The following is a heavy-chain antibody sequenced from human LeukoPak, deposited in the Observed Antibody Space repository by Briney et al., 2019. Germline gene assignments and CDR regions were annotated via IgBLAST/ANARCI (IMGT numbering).Heavy chain of an antibody. CDR2: NVPIFATI. D-gene: IGHD3-3*01. J-gene: IGHJ4*02. CDR1: GGIFSSYA. V-gene: IGHV1-69*05. CDR3: ARVLKPYYDFWSGYYDY. Sequence: ASEKVSCKTSGGIFSSYAIAWVRQAPGQGLEWMGANVPIFATIYYAQNFQGRVTITTDESTSTAYMELSSLRSEDTAVYYCARVLKPYYDFWSGYYDYWGQGTLVTVSS.